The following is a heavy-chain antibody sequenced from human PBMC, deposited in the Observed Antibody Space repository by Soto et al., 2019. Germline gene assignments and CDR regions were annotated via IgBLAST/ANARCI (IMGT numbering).Heavy chain of an antibody. Sequence: PSETLSLTCTFSGASISSNNCWTWVRQPPGKGLEWIGEIFQNGSTNYKPSLKRRVTISVDKSKNQFSLKLSSVTAADTAVYYCARSGDRCVHWGQGPLVTDPS. CDR1: GASISSNNC. CDR3: ARSGDRCVH. J-gene: IGHJ4*02. CDR2: IFQNGST. D-gene: IGHD2-8*01. V-gene: IGHV4-4*02.